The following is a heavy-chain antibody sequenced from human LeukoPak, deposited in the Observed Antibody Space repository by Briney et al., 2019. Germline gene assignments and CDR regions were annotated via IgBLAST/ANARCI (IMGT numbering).Heavy chain of an antibody. CDR2: IYTSGST. J-gene: IGHJ5*02. Sequence: PSETLSLTCTVSGGSISSYYWSWIRQPAGKGLEWIGRIYTSGSTNYNPSLKSRVTMSVDTSKNQFSLKLSSVTAAATAVYYCARDRYYYDSSLYNWFDPWGQGTLVTVSS. CDR3: ARDRYYYDSSLYNWFDP. D-gene: IGHD3-22*01. CDR1: GGSISSYY. V-gene: IGHV4-4*07.